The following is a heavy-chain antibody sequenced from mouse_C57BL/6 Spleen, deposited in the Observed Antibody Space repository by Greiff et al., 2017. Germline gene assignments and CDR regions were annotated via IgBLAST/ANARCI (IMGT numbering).Heavy chain of an antibody. CDR1: GFSLTSYG. Sequence: QVQLQQSGPGLVQPSQSLSITCTVSGFSLTSYGVHWVRQSPGKGLEWLGVIWRGGSTDYNAAFMSRLSITKDNSKSQVFFKMNSLQADDTAIYYCAKRWDYDVEGYYAMDYWGQGTSVTVSS. J-gene: IGHJ4*01. V-gene: IGHV2-5*01. CDR3: AKRWDYDVEGYYAMDY. CDR2: IWRGGST. D-gene: IGHD2-4*01.